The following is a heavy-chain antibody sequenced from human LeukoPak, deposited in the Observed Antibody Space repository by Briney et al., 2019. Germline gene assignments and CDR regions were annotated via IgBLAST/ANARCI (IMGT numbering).Heavy chain of an antibody. CDR1: GITFSSYA. V-gene: IGHV3-30*04. CDR3: ARVGGTAGYFFRYYYYGMDV. J-gene: IGHJ6*02. CDR2: ISYDGSNK. D-gene: IGHD1-26*01. Sequence: GGSLRLSCAVSGITFSSYAMHWVRQAPGKGLEWVAVISYDGSNKYYADSVKGRFTISRDNSKNTLYLQMNSLRAEDTAVYYCARVGGTAGYFFRYYYYGMDVWGQGTTVTVSS.